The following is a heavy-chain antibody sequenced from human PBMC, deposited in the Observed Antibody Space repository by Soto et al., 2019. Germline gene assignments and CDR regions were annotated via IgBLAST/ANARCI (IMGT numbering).Heavy chain of an antibody. J-gene: IGHJ6*02. V-gene: IGHV1-18*01. Sequence: QVQLVQSGDEVRKPGSSVKVSCKASGYIFVNYGIAWVRQAPGQGLEWMGWISPYTGNTHSATKVQGRLTMTTDTSTSTAYMDLGSLTSDDTAVYYCVMVDNYVTPTPQDVWGQGTTVTVSS. D-gene: IGHD3-16*01. CDR1: GYIFVNYG. CDR3: VMVDNYVTPTPQDV. CDR2: ISPYTGNT.